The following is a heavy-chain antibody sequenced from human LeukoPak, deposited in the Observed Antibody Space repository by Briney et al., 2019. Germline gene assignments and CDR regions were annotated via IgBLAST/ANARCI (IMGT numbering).Heavy chain of an antibody. CDR2: INPNSGGT. CDR1: GYTFTGYY. CDR3: ACSTTGTTWGLYGMDV. J-gene: IGHJ6*04. Sequence: ASVKVSRKASGYTFTGYYIHWVRQAPGQGLEWMGWINPNSGGTNYAQKFQGWVTMTRDTSISTAYMELSRLRSDDTAVYYCACSTTGTTWGLYGMDVWGKGTTVTVSS. V-gene: IGHV1-2*04. D-gene: IGHD1-1*01.